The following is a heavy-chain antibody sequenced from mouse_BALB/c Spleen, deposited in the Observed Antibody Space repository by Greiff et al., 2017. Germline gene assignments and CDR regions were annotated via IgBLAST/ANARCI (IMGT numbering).Heavy chain of an antibody. V-gene: IGHV3-2*02. CDR1: GYSITSDYA. D-gene: IGHD2-3*01. CDR3: ARKGYYLYYAMDY. Sequence: DVQLQESGPGLVKPSQSLSLTCTVTGYSITSDYAWNWIRQFPGNKLEWMGYISYSGSTSYNPSLKSRISITRDTSKNQFFLQLNSVTTEDTATYYCARKGYYLYYAMDYWGQGTSVTVSS. CDR2: ISYSGST. J-gene: IGHJ4*01.